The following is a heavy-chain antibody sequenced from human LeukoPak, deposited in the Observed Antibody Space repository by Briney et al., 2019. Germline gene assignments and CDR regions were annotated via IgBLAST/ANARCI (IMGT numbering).Heavy chain of an antibody. J-gene: IGHJ3*02. D-gene: IGHD7-27*01. CDR2: IYYSGST. CDR1: GGSISSSSYY. Sequence: SETLSLTCTVSGGSISSSSYYWGWIRQPPGKGLEWIGSIYYSGSTYYNPSLKSRVTISVDTSKNQFSLKLSSVTAADTAVYYCARTPLGIDAFDIWGQGTMVTVSS. CDR3: ARTPLGIDAFDI. V-gene: IGHV4-39*07.